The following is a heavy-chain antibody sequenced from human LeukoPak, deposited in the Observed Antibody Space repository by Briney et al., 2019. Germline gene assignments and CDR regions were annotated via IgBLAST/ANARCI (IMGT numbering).Heavy chain of an antibody. Sequence: GGSLRLSCAASGFGFSNYDMHWVRQAPGKGLEWVAIIWLDGSATYYGDSVKGRFTISRDNSKNILYLQMNDLRVEDTAVYYCARDLNREDFDYWGQGTLVAVSS. CDR3: ARDLNREDFDY. J-gene: IGHJ4*02. CDR2: IWLDGSAT. D-gene: IGHD1-14*01. CDR1: GFGFSNYD. V-gene: IGHV3-33*01.